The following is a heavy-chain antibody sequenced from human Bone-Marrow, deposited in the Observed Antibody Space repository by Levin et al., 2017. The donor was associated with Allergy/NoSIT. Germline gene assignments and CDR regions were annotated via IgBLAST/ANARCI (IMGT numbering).Heavy chain of an antibody. CDR1: GFTFSIYS. CDR3: ARGIIGDVRVAHKEAFDI. CDR2: ISSSGSDM. D-gene: IGHD2-8*02. J-gene: IGHJ3*02. Sequence: PWGSLRLSCTVSGFTFSIYSINWVRQAPGKGLEWVSSISSSGSDMYYVDSVKGRFTISRDNAKNSLTLQMNSLRAEDTAVYYCARGIIGDVRVAHKEAFDIWGQGTMVSVSS. V-gene: IGHV3-21*01.